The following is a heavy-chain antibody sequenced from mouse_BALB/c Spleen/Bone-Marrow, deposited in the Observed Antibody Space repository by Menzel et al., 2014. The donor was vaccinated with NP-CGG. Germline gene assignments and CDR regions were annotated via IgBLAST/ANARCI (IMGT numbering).Heavy chain of an antibody. CDR2: INPDSRTI. V-gene: IGHV4-1*02. CDR3: ARRDYYYGMDY. D-gene: IGHD3-3*01. CDR1: GFDFSRYW. Sequence: EVKVVDSGGGLVQPGGSLKLSCAASGFDFSRYWMSWVRQAPGKGLEWIGEINPDSRTINSTPSLKDKFIISRDKGKNTLYLEMSKVRSEDTALYYCARRDYYYGMDYWGQGTSVTVSS. J-gene: IGHJ4*01.